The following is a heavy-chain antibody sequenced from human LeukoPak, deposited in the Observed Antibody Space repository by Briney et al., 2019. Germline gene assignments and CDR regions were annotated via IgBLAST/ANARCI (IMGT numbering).Heavy chain of an antibody. V-gene: IGHV1-2*02. CDR3: ARDWSITMVRGVIGWFDH. D-gene: IGHD3-10*01. Sequence: GASVKVSCKASGYTFTGYYMHWVRQAPGQGLEWMGWINPNSGGTNYAQKFQGRVTMTRDTSISTAYMELSRLRSDDTAVYYSARDWSITMVRGVIGWFDHWGQGTLVTVSS. CDR2: INPNSGGT. J-gene: IGHJ5*02. CDR1: GYTFTGYY.